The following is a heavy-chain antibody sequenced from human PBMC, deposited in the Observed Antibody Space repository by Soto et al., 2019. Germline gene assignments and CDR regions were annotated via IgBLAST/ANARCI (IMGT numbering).Heavy chain of an antibody. CDR3: ARPSIMIPFAH. CDR2: MSYNGSNK. V-gene: IGHV3-30-3*01. J-gene: IGHJ4*02. D-gene: IGHD3-22*01. CDR1: GFNFSISA. Sequence: LRLFCAASGFNFSISAMHWVRQAPGKGLEWVGLMSYNGSNKFYADSVKGRFTFSRDNAKNTLYLQMNSLRREDTGVYYCARPSIMIPFAHWGQGALVTVSS.